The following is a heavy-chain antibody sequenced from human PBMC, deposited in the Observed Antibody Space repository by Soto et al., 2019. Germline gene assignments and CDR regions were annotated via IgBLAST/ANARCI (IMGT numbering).Heavy chain of an antibody. Sequence: QVQLVQSGAEVKRPGASVRVSCKASGYNFKNYAIHWVRQAPGQRLEWMGWSNEGSGNSRYSQKXQXXXXXXXXTSANTXYXXXXXXXXXXXXXXXXVXXDRAISGXXXLDXWGPXTLVT. V-gene: IGHV1-3*01. CDR3: VXXDRAISGXXXLDX. CDR1: GYNFKNYA. CDR2: SNEGSGNS. D-gene: IGHD3-3*01. J-gene: IGHJ4*02.